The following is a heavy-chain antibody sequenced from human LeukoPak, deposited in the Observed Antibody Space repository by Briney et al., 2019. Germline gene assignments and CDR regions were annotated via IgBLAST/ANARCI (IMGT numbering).Heavy chain of an antibody. CDR2: INHEGGGV. Sequence: GGSLRLSCAASGFTFSESWMTWVRQVPGQGLEWVAHINHEGGGVQYVDSVKGRFTISRDNAKGSVYLQMNSLRAEDTAIYHCATYINWVAGDVWGQGTTVIVSS. D-gene: IGHD1-1*01. V-gene: IGHV3-7*01. CDR3: ATYINWVAGDV. CDR1: GFTFSESW. J-gene: IGHJ6*02.